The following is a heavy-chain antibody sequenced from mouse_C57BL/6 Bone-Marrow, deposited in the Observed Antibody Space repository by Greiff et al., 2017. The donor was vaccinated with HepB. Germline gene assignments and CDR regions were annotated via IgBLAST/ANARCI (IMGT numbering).Heavy chain of an antibody. CDR2: IYPSDSET. D-gene: IGHD1-1*01. CDR1: GYTFTSYW. CDR3: ARGVLRYAMDY. V-gene: IGHV1-61*01. Sequence: QVQLKQPGAELVRPGSSVKLSCKASGYTFTSYWMDWVKQRPGQGLEWIGNIYPSDSETHYNQKFKDKATLTVDKSSSTAYMQLSSLTSEDSAVYYCARGVLRYAMDYWGQGTSVTGSS. J-gene: IGHJ4*01.